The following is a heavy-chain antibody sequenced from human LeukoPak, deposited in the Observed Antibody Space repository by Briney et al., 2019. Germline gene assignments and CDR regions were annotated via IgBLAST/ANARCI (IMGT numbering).Heavy chain of an antibody. V-gene: IGHV4-59*11. CDR3: ARPWGSTYLYYFDD. J-gene: IGHJ4*02. CDR2: VHYSGNT. D-gene: IGHD2-2*01. Sequence: SETLSLTCSVPSGSINSHYWSWIRQPPGKGLEWIGYVHYSGNTNYNPSLRSRVTMSLHTSQNQDSLTLRSVTAADTAVYYCARPWGSTYLYYFDDWGQGTLVTVSS. CDR1: SGSINSHY.